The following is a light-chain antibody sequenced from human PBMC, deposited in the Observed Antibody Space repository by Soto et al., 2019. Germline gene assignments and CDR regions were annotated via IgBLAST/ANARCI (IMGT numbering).Light chain of an antibody. J-gene: IGLJ2*01. CDR3: QSYDSSLTGVV. V-gene: IGLV1-40*01. Sequence: QSVLTQPPSVSGAPGQRVTISCTGSSSNVGAGYDVHWYQQLPGTAPKLLIYGNSNRPSGVPYRFSGSKSGTSASLAITGLQVDDEADYYCQSYDSSLTGVVFGGGTKLTVL. CDR1: SSNVGAGYD. CDR2: GNS.